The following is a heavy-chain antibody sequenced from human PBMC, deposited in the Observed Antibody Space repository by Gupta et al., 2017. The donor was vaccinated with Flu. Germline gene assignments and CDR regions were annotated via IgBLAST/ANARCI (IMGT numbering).Heavy chain of an antibody. D-gene: IGHD3-10*01. CDR3: SRAPPGALDP. J-gene: IGHJ5*02. CDR1: GGSFSNFW. Sequence: QVQLQQWGAGLLKPSETLSLPCGVSGGSFSNFWWTWIHQPPGKGLEWIGEISRDGRTNYSPSHKSLVTISLDTSNDQFSLNVSSVTAADRAGYYWSRAPPGALDPWRHGARVTVSA. CDR2: ISRDGRT. V-gene: IGHV4-34*01.